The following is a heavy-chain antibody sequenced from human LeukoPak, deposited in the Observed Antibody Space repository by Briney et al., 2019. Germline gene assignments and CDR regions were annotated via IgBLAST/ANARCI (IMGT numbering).Heavy chain of an antibody. CDR2: IYYSGST. Sequence: SETLSLTCTVSGGSISSYYWSWIRRPPGKGLEWIGYIYYSGSTNYNPSLKSRVTISVDTSKNQFSLKLSSVTAADTAVYHCARDPMVRGVISYFDYWGQGTLVTVSS. CDR3: ARDPMVRGVISYFDY. D-gene: IGHD3-10*01. CDR1: GGSISSYY. J-gene: IGHJ4*02. V-gene: IGHV4-59*01.